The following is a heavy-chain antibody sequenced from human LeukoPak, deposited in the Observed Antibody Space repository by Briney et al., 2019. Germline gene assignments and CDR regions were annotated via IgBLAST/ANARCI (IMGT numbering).Heavy chain of an antibody. CDR1: GGSISSGSYY. V-gene: IGHV4-61*02. CDR2: IYTSGST. CDR3: ARNTANDFWSGYYLVY. J-gene: IGHJ4*02. Sequence: PSETLSLTCTVSGGSISSGSYYWSWIRQPAGKGLEWIGRIYTSGSTNYNPSLKSRVTISVDTSKNQFSLKLSSVTAADTAVYYCARNTANDFWSGYYLVYWGQGTLVTVSS. D-gene: IGHD3-3*01.